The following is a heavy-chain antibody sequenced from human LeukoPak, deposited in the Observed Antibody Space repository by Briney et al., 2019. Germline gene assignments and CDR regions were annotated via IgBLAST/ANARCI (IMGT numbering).Heavy chain of an antibody. Sequence: KPSETLSLTCTVSGGSISSSTYYWGWIRQPPGKGLEWIGSMYYSGSTYYNPSLKSRVTISVDTSKNQFSLKLSSVTAADTAVYYCARSQGGYGSGRGWFDPWGQGTLVTVSS. J-gene: IGHJ5*02. CDR2: MYYSGST. V-gene: IGHV4-39*01. D-gene: IGHD3-10*01. CDR1: GGSISSSTYY. CDR3: ARSQGGYGSGRGWFDP.